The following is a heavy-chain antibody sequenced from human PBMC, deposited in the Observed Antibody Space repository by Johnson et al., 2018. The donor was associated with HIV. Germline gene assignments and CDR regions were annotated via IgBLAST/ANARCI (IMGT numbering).Heavy chain of an antibody. CDR1: GFSFDDYA. D-gene: IGHD5-18*01. CDR2: ISWDGGNT. CDR3: TTSVDTAMVYAFDI. J-gene: IGHJ3*02. Sequence: PGGSLRLSCAASGFSFDDYAMHWVRQAPGKGLEWVSLISWDGGNTYYADSVKGRFTSSRDNSKNTLYLQMNSLRAEDTAVYYCTTSVDTAMVYAFDIWGQGTMVTVSS. V-gene: IGHV3-43D*03.